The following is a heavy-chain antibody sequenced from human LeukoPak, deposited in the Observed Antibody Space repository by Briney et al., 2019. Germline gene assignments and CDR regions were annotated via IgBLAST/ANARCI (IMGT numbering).Heavy chain of an antibody. J-gene: IGHJ4*02. CDR1: AGTFTSYA. D-gene: IGHD3-16*01. Sequence: SVTLSCKPSAGTFTSYAISWVRHAPGPGLEWMGGIIAIFSPATYAQKFQGRVTITADNSTSRAYSELSSLRSEDTAVYYCAREGGYWGQGTLVTVSS. CDR3: AREGGY. V-gene: IGHV1-69*06. CDR2: IIAIFSPA.